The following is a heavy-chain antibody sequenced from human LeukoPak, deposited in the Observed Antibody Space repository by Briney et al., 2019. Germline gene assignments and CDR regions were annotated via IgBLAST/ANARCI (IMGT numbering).Heavy chain of an antibody. CDR1: GFTFSSYG. CDR3: AKDGQYTRPRYDILTGPGRLTYFDY. D-gene: IGHD3-9*01. CDR2: ISYDGSNK. V-gene: IGHV3-30*18. Sequence: GGSLRLSCAASGFTFSSYGMHGVRQAPGKGLEWVAVISYDGSNKYYADSVKGRFTISRDNSKNTLYLQMNSLRAEDTAVYYCAKDGQYTRPRYDILTGPGRLTYFDYWGQGTLVTVSS. J-gene: IGHJ4*02.